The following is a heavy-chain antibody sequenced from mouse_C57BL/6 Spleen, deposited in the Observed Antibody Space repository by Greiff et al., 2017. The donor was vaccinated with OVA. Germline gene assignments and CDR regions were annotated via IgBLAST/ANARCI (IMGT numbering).Heavy chain of an antibody. Sequence: EVKLQESGGGLVKPGGSLKLSCAASGFTFSDYGMHWVRQAPEKGLEWVAYISSGSSTIYYADTVKGRFTISSDNAKNTLFLQMTSLRSEDTAMYYCARRGYYGSSYDAMDYWGQGTSVTVSS. D-gene: IGHD1-1*01. CDR2: ISSGSSTI. CDR3: ARRGYYGSSYDAMDY. V-gene: IGHV5-17*01. J-gene: IGHJ4*01. CDR1: GFTFSDYG.